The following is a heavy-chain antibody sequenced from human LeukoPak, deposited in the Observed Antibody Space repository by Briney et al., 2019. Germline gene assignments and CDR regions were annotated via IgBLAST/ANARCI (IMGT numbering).Heavy chain of an antibody. CDR1: GFSLSSYA. CDR2: ISYDGSNK. CDR3: AREVSGIVLMVYAMGGFDY. V-gene: IGHV3-30*04. Sequence: PGGSLRLSCAASGFSLSSYAMSWVRQAPGKGLEWVAVISYDGSNKYYADSVKGRFTISRDNSKNTLYLQMNSLRAEDTAVYYCAREVSGIVLMVYAMGGFDYRGQGTLVTVSS. D-gene: IGHD2-8*01. J-gene: IGHJ4*02.